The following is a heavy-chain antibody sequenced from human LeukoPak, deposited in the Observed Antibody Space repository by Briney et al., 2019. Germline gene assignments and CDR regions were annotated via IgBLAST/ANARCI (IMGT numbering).Heavy chain of an antibody. CDR1: GGSISSHY. V-gene: IGHV4-59*08. Sequence: SETLSLTCTVSGGSISSHYWSWIRQPPGKGLECIGYFSNSGSTNYNPSLRSRVTISVDTSKNQFSLKMNSVTAADTAVYYCARHGNWDPFDYWGQGTLVTVSS. J-gene: IGHJ4*02. CDR3: ARHGNWDPFDY. D-gene: IGHD7-27*01. CDR2: FSNSGST.